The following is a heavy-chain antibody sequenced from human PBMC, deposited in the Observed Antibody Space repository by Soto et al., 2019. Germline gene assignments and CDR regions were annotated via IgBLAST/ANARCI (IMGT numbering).Heavy chain of an antibody. D-gene: IGHD6-13*01. Sequence: GSLRLSCAASGFTFNNYAMSWVRQAPGKGLEWVSAISYSGDRTFYADSAKGRFTISRDNSKNTLYLEMKSLRAEDTAIYYCAKVTIEVPAPGTAVWGQGTTVTVSS. J-gene: IGHJ6*02. V-gene: IGHV3-23*01. CDR1: GFTFNNYA. CDR2: ISYSGDRT. CDR3: AKVTIEVPAPGTAV.